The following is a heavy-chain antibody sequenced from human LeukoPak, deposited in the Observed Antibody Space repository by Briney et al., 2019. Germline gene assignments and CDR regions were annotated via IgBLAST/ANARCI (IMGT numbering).Heavy chain of an antibody. CDR3: ARAPYCGGDCFALTH. J-gene: IGHJ4*02. CDR1: DGSISSGSYY. CDR2: IYTSGST. V-gene: IGHV4-61*02. D-gene: IGHD2-21*02. Sequence: SQTLSLTCTVSDGSISSGSYYWSWIRQPAGKGLEWIWRIYTSGSTNYNPSLKSRVTISVDTSKNQFSLKLSSVTAADTAVYYCARAPYCGGDCFALTHWGQGTLLTVSS.